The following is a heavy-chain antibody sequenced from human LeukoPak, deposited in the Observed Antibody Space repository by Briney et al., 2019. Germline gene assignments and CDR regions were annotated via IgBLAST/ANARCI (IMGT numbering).Heavy chain of an antibody. V-gene: IGHV3-23*01. CDR2: ISGNGGST. D-gene: IGHD1-26*01. Sequence: GGSLRLSCAASGFTFSNYAMSWVRQAPGKGLEWVSGISGNGGSTYYADSVKGRFTISRDNSKNTLYLQMNSLTDEDTAVYYCAKKWGVGTTTLDYFDYWGQGTLVTVSS. J-gene: IGHJ4*02. CDR3: AKKWGVGTTTLDYFDY. CDR1: GFTFSNYA.